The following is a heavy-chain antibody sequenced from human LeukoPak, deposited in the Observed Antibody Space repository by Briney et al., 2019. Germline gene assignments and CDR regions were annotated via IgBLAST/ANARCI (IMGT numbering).Heavy chain of an antibody. CDR1: GGSISSTIYS. CDR2: IYHSGST. V-gene: IGHV4-30-2*01. D-gene: IGHD2-2*01. CDR3: VRESGPAADDAFDI. J-gene: IGHJ3*02. Sequence: SQTLSLTCVVSGGSISSTIYSWGWIRQPPGKGLEWIGNIYHSGSTYYNPSLESRVTISVDRSKNHFSLNLRSVTAADSAVYFCVRESGPAADDAFDIWGQGTMVTVSS.